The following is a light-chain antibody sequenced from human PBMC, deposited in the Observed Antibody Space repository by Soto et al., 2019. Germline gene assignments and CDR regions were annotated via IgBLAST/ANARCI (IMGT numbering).Light chain of an antibody. CDR1: SSNIGRNS. CDR2: SDN. J-gene: IGLJ1*01. Sequence: QSVLTQPPSVSGTPAQRVTISCSGSSSNIGRNSVNWYQQFPGTAPKLLIYSDNQRPSGVPDRFSGSKSGTSASLAISGLQSEDEADYHCATWDDSLNGYVFGTGTKLTFL. V-gene: IGLV1-44*01. CDR3: ATWDDSLNGYV.